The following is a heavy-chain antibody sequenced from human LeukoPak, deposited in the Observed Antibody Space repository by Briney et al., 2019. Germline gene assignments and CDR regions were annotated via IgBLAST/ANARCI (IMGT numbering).Heavy chain of an antibody. J-gene: IGHJ5*02. CDR1: GFTFSNYA. CDR3: ARDVATMVRGVTQNWFDP. V-gene: IGHV3-30-3*01. CDR2: VSWDGSNK. Sequence: GGSLRLSCAASGFTFSNYAMHWVRQAPGKGLEWVAVVSWDGSNKYYADSVKGRFTISRDNSKNTLYLQMNSLRAEDTAVYYCARDVATMVRGVTQNWFDPWGQGTLVTVSS. D-gene: IGHD3-10*01.